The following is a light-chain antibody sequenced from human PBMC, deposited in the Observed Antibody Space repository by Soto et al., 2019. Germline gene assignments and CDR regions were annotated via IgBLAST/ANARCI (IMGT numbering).Light chain of an antibody. CDR2: AAS. J-gene: IGKJ2*01. CDR1: QSISSY. V-gene: IGKV1-39*01. CDR3: QQSYSTLYT. Sequence: DIQRTQSPSSLSASVGDIVTITCRASQSISSYLNWYQQKPGKSPKLLIYAASHLQSGVPSRFSGSGSGTDFTLTISSLQPEDFATYYCQQSYSTLYTFGQGNKLEIK.